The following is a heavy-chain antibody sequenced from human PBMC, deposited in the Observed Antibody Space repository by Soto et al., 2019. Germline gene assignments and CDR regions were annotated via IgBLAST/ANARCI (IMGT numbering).Heavy chain of an antibody. V-gene: IGHV1-46*01. Sequence: ASVKVSCKASGYTFTSYYMHWVRQAPGQGLEWMGIINPSGGSTSYAQKFQGRVAMTRDTSTSTVYMELSSLGSEDTAVYYCAREPIAARPTLSCYYYGMDVWGQGTTVTVSS. CDR2: INPSGGST. D-gene: IGHD6-6*01. CDR1: GYTFTSYY. J-gene: IGHJ6*02. CDR3: AREPIAARPTLSCYYYGMDV.